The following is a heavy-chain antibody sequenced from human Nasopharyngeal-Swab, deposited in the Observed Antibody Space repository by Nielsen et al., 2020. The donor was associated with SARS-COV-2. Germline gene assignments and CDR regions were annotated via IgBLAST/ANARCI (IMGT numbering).Heavy chain of an antibody. CDR2: IYYSGST. J-gene: IGHJ5*02. D-gene: IGHD6-6*01. CDR1: GGSISSSSYY. Sequence: SETLSLTCTVSGGSISSSSYYWGWIRQPPGKGLEWIGSIYYSGSTYYNPSLKSRVTISVDTSKNQFSLKLSSVTAADTAVYYCARDGYSSSSSVHNWFDPWGQGTLVTVSS. V-gene: IGHV4-39*02. CDR3: ARDGYSSSSSVHNWFDP.